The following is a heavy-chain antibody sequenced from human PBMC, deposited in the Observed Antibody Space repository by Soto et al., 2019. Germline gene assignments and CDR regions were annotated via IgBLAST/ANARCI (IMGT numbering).Heavy chain of an antibody. J-gene: IGHJ3*02. Sequence: GGSLRLSCAASGFTVSSNYMSWVRQAPGKGLEWVSVIYSGGSTYYADSVKGRFTISRDNSKNTLYLQMNSLRAEDTAVYYCAREGCSGGSCYGLEAFDIWGQGTMVTVSS. CDR2: IYSGGST. D-gene: IGHD2-15*01. V-gene: IGHV3-66*01. CDR3: AREGCSGGSCYGLEAFDI. CDR1: GFTVSSNY.